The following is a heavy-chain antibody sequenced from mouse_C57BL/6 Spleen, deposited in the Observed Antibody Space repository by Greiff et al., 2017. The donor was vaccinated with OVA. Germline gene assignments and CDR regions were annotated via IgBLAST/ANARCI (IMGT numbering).Heavy chain of an antibody. J-gene: IGHJ2*01. CDR3: TTGYGSSPFDY. Sequence: VHVKQSGAELVRPGASVKLSCTASGFNIKDDYMHWVKQRPEQGLEWIGWIDPENGDTEYASKFQGKATITADTSSNTAYLQLSSLTSEDTAVYYCTTGYGSSPFDYWGQGTTLTVSS. V-gene: IGHV14-4*01. D-gene: IGHD1-1*01. CDR2: IDPENGDT. CDR1: GFNIKDDY.